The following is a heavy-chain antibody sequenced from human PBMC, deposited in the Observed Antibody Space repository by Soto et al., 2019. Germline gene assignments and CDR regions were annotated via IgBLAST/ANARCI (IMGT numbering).Heavy chain of an antibody. V-gene: IGHV1-69*01. J-gene: IGHJ4*02. CDR2: IIPIFGTA. CDR1: GGTFSSYA. D-gene: IGHD2-21*02. Sequence: QVQLVQSGAEVKKPGSSVKVSCKASGGTFSSYAISWVRQAPGQGLEWMGGIIPIFGTANYAQKFQGRVTITADESTSTAYMELSRLRSEDTAVYYCARGKECGGDCYSGPDYWGQGTLVTVSS. CDR3: ARGKECGGDCYSGPDY.